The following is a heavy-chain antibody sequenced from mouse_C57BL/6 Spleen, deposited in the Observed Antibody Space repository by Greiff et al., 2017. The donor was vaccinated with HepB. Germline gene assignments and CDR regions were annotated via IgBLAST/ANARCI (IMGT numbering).Heavy chain of an antibody. J-gene: IGHJ2*01. CDR1: GYTFTDYY. D-gene: IGHD4-1*01. Sequence: VQLQQSGPELVKPGASVKISCKATGYTFTDYYMNWVKQSHGKSLEWIGDINPNNGGTSYNQKFKGKATLTVDKSSSTAYMELRSLTSEDAAVYYCARDNWDGEGYFDYWGQGTTLTVSS. V-gene: IGHV1-26*01. CDR3: ARDNWDGEGYFDY. CDR2: INPNNGGT.